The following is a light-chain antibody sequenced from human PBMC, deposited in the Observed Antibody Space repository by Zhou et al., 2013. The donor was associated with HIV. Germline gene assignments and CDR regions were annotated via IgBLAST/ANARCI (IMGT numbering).Light chain of an antibody. CDR1: QSLLHVNGHNY. J-gene: IGKJ1*01. CDR3: MQALQSWT. V-gene: IGKV2-28*01. CDR2: LGS. Sequence: DIVMTQSPLSLPVTPGEPASISCRSSQSLLHVNGHNYLAWYLQKPGQSPQLLIYLGSNRASGVPDRFSGSGSGTDFTLKSAEWRLRMLGYYCMQALQSWTFGQGTKVEIK.